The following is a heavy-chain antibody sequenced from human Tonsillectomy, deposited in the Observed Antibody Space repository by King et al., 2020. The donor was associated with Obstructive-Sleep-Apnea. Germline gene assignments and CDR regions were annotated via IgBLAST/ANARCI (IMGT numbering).Heavy chain of an antibody. D-gene: IGHD6-13*01. V-gene: IGHV3-30*04. Sequence: VQLVESGGGVVQPGRSLRLSCAASGFTFSSSTMHWVRQAPGKGLEWVAVIAYNGTNTYYADSVKGRFTISRDNSKNTLYLQVNSLRAEDTALYSCARARAAAGLFDYWGQGTLVIVSS. CDR3: ARARAAAGLFDY. J-gene: IGHJ4*02. CDR1: GFTFSSST. CDR2: IAYNGTNT.